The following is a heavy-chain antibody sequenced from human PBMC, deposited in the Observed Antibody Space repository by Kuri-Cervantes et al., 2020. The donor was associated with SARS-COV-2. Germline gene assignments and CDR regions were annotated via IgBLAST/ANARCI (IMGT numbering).Heavy chain of an antibody. CDR3: ARVGGITIFGVVIGYYYMDV. J-gene: IGHJ6*03. CDR2: MNPNSGNT. CDR1: GYTFTSYD. Sequence: ASVKVSCKASGYTFTSYDINWVRQATGQGLEWMGWMNPNSGNTGYAQKFQGRVTMTRNTSMSTAYMELSSLRSEDTAVYYCARVGGITIFGVVIGYYYMDVWGKGTTVTVAS. V-gene: IGHV1-8*01. D-gene: IGHD3-3*01.